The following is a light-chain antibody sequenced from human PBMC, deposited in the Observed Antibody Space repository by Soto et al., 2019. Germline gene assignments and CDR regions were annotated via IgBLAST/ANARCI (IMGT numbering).Light chain of an antibody. J-gene: IGKJ5*01. Sequence: GMTQSPATLSLSPGERATLYCRASQSVSSNYLAWYQQKPGQAPRRLIYAASSRATGIPDRFSGSGSGTDFTLTISRLEPEDFAVYYCQQYASSPTFGEGTRLEI. V-gene: IGKV3-20*01. CDR3: QQYASSPT. CDR1: QSVSSNY. CDR2: AAS.